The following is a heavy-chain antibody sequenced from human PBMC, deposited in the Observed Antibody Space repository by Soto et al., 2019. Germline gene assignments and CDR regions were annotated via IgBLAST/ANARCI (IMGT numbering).Heavy chain of an antibody. J-gene: IGHJ6*02. CDR2: INAGNGNT. CDR1: GYTFTRYA. Sequence: QVQLVQSGAEVKKPGASVKVSCKASGYTFTRYAMHWVRQAPGQRLEWMGWINAGNGNTKYSQKFQGRVTITRDTYASTAYMELRSLRSEDTAVYYCASSNIVAAPYGMDVWGQGTTVTVSS. CDR3: ASSNIVAAPYGMDV. V-gene: IGHV1-3*01. D-gene: IGHD6-13*01.